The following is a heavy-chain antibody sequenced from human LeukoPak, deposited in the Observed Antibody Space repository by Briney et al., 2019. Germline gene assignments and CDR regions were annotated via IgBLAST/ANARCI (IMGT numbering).Heavy chain of an antibody. D-gene: IGHD3-10*01. CDR1: GFTFSRYG. V-gene: IGHV3-33*01. Sequence: GGSLRLSCAASGFTFSRYGMHWVRQAPGKGLEWVAVIWYDGSNKNYAASVTGRFTISRDNPRNTLYLEMDSLRVQDTAVYFCARAGNYGSGSYCRDASDIWGQGTMVTVSS. CDR3: ARAGNYGSGSYCRDASDI. CDR2: IWYDGSNK. J-gene: IGHJ3*02.